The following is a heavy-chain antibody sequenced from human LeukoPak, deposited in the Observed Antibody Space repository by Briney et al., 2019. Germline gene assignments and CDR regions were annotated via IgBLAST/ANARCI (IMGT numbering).Heavy chain of an antibody. CDR1: GFSLSTSRVG. D-gene: IGHD3-10*01. V-gene: IGHV2-5*02. J-gene: IGHJ4*02. CDR2: IYWDDDK. CDR3: AHRGFSGAYCDY. Sequence: SGPTLVKPTQTLTLTCTFSGFSLSTSRVGVGWIRQPPGKALEWLALIYWDDDKRYSPSLKSRLTITKDTSKNQVALTITNMDPVDTATYYCAHRGFSGAYCDYWGQGTLVTVSS.